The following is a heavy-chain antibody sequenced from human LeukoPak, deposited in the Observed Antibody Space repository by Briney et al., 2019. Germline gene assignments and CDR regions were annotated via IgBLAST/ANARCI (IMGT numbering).Heavy chain of an antibody. Sequence: PGGSLRLSCAASGFTFSSYAMSWVRQAPGKGLEWVSAISGSGRSTYYADSVKGRFTISRDNSKNTLYLQMNSLRAEDTAVYYCAKDSFSCHRGGSCYDLDYWGQGTLVTVSS. J-gene: IGHJ4*02. CDR1: GFTFSSYA. D-gene: IGHD2-15*01. V-gene: IGHV3-23*01. CDR3: AKDSFSCHRGGSCYDLDY. CDR2: ISGSGRST.